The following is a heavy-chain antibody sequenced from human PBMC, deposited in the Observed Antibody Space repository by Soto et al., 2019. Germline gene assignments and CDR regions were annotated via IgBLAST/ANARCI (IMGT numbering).Heavy chain of an antibody. Sequence: PGGSLRLSCAASGFTFSSYAMSWVRQAPGKGLEWVSAISGSGGSTYYADSVKGRFTISRDNSKNTLYLQMNSLRAEDTAVYYCAKVPGSGFGELLYAVEFDYWGQGTLVTVSS. D-gene: IGHD3-10*01. CDR1: GFTFSSYA. CDR3: AKVPGSGFGELLYAVEFDY. J-gene: IGHJ4*02. CDR2: ISGSGGST. V-gene: IGHV3-23*01.